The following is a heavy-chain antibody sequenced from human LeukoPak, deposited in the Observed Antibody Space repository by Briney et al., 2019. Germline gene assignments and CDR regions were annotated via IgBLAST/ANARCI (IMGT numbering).Heavy chain of an antibody. CDR3: ARVDGPTVFVYYLDF. CDR1: GFTFSHRG. CDR2: ISPSGDTV. Sequence: GGPLRLSCATSGFTFSHRGMVWARQAPGNGLDWVAYISPSGDTVYYADSVKGRFTVSRDNAKSSMFLQMESLRVEDTAKYYCARVDGPTVFVYYLDFWGQGTLATVSS. D-gene: IGHD1-1*01. J-gene: IGHJ4*02. V-gene: IGHV3-48*01.